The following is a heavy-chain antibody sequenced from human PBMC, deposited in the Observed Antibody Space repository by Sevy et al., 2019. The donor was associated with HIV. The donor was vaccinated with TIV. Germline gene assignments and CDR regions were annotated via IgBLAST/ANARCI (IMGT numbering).Heavy chain of an antibody. D-gene: IGHD2-21*01. CDR2: IRSKTYGGTT. Sequence: GGSLRLSCTGSGFTFGDYAVSWLRQAPGKGLEWVGFIRSKTYGGTTEYAASVKGRLTISREESKSIAYLQMNSLKTEDTAVYYCTRVQGTISAYFYFGMDVWGQGTTVTVSS. CDR3: TRVQGTISAYFYFGMDV. CDR1: GFTFGDYA. V-gene: IGHV3-49*03. J-gene: IGHJ6*02.